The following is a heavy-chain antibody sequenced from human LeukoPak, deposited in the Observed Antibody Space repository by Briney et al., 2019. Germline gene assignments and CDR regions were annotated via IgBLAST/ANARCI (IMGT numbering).Heavy chain of an antibody. CDR1: GGSISGYS. Sequence: ASETLSLTCTVSGGSISGYSWSWIRQPPGKGLEWIGYIYYTGSSNYNPSLKSRVSISLDTSKNHFSLRLSSVTAADTAVYYCARRAYCYGHYYYFDFWGQGTLVTVSS. D-gene: IGHD5-18*01. V-gene: IGHV4-59*01. J-gene: IGHJ4*02. CDR2: IYYTGSS. CDR3: ARRAYCYGHYYYFDF.